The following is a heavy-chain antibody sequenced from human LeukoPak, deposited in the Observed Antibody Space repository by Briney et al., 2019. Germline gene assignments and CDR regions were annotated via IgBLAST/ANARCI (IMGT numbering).Heavy chain of an antibody. D-gene: IGHD2-2*01. CDR3: ASGAMPRYYYYYGMDV. CDR1: GYTFTGYY. CDR2: INPNSGGT. Sequence: ASVKVSCKASGYTFTGYYMHWVRQAPGQGLEWMGWINPNSGGTNYAQKFQGRVTMTRGTSISTAYMELSRLRSDDTAVYYCASGAMPRYYYYYGMDVWGQGTTVTVSS. J-gene: IGHJ6*02. V-gene: IGHV1-2*02.